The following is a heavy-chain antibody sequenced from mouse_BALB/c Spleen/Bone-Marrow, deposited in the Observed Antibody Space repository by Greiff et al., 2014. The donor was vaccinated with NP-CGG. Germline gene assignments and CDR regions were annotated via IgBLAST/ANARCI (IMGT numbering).Heavy chain of an antibody. D-gene: IGHD2-1*01. V-gene: IGHV2-6-4*01. CDR2: IWGGGST. J-gene: IGHJ4*01. Sequence: VKLVESGPGLVAPSQSLSITCTVSGFSLSRYSVHWVRQPPGKGLEWLGMIWGGGSTDYNSTHKSRLNISKDNSKSQVFLKMNSLQTNDTAMYYCARLYYGNTYYYAMDYWGQGTSVTVSS. CDR3: ARLYYGNTYYYAMDY. CDR1: GFSLSRYS.